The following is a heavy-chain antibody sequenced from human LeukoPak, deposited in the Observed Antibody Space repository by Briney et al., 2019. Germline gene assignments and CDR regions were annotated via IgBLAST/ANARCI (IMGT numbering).Heavy chain of an antibody. Sequence: KSSQTLSLTCTVSGGSISSGDYYWTWIRQPPGKGLEGIGHIYYSGGTYYNPSLKSRVTISVDTSKNQFSLKLTSVTAADTAVYYCARLGITIRLAQRGFDYWGQGALVTVSS. CDR2: IYYSGGT. CDR3: ARLGITIRLAQRGFDY. D-gene: IGHD3-10*01. CDR1: GGSISSGDYY. J-gene: IGHJ4*02. V-gene: IGHV4-30-4*08.